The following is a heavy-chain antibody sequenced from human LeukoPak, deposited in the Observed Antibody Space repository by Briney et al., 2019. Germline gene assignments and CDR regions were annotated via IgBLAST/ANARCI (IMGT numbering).Heavy chain of an antibody. CDR3: ANLAAVPPETYDFWSGYYNDY. CDR2: SGGDGGST. V-gene: IGHV3-23*01. D-gene: IGHD3-3*01. J-gene: IGHJ4*02. Sequence: GGSLRPSCAASGFTFSSYDMSWVRQAPGKGLEWVSASGGDGGSTYADSVKGRFTISRDNSKNTLYLQMNSLRAEDTAVYYCANLAAVPPETYDFWSGYYNDYWGQGTLVTVSS. CDR1: GFTFSSYD.